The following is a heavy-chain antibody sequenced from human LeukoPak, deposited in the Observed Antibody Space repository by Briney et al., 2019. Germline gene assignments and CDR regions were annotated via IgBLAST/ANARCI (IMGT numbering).Heavy chain of an antibody. CDR2: TSGSGGST. CDR1: GFTFSSYA. J-gene: IGHJ4*02. V-gene: IGHV3-23*01. Sequence: GGSLTLSCAASGFTFSSYAMSWVRQAPGKGLEWVSATSGSGGSTYYADSVKGRFTISRDNSKNTLYLQMNSLRAEDTAVYYCAKDLVGVLRYSDWSPYFDYWGQGTLVTVSS. CDR3: AKDLVGVLRYSDWSPYFDY. D-gene: IGHD3-9*01.